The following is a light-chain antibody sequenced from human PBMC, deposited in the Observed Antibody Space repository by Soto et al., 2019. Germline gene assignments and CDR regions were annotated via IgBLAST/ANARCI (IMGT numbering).Light chain of an antibody. CDR2: DVS. Sequence: QSALTQPRSVSGSPGQSVTISCTGTSNDVGGYNFVSWYQQHPGKVPKLFIYDVSRRPSGVPDRFSGSKSGNTASLTISGLQAEDEADYYCSSYAGSYTLVLGGGTKVTVL. CDR3: SSYAGSYTLV. V-gene: IGLV2-11*01. CDR1: SNDVGGYNF. J-gene: IGLJ2*01.